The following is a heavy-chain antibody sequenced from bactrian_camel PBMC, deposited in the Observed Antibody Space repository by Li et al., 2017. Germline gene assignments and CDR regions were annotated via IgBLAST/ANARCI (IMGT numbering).Heavy chain of an antibody. CDR1: GFSFDDTD. D-gene: IGHD1*01. J-gene: IGHJ4*01. Sequence: LVESGGGSVQAGRSLRLSCTASGFSFDDTDMAWYRQAPGVWLEWVSGISTGAGNTFYADSAKGRFTISRDNAKNTLYLQMNSLKFEDTAVYYCAATDGWLPSSLGQGTQVTVS. V-gene: IGHV3S40*01. CDR2: ISTGAGNT.